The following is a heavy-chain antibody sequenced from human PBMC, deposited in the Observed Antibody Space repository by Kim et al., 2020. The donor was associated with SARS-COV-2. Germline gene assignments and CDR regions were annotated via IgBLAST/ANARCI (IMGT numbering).Heavy chain of an antibody. CDR3: ARDPYTPYYDSSGSIIDP. V-gene: IGHV3-33*05. CDR1: GFTFSSYG. J-gene: IGHJ5*02. CDR2: ISYDGSNT. Sequence: GGSLRLSCAASGFTFSSYGMHWVRQAPGKGLEWVAVISYDGSNTYYADSVKGRFTISRDNSKNTLYLQMNSLRAEDTAVYYCARDPYTPYYDSSGSIIDPWGQGTLVTVSS. D-gene: IGHD3-22*01.